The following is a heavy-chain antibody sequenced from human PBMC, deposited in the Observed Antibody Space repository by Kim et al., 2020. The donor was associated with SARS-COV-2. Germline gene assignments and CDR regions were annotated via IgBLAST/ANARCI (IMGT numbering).Heavy chain of an antibody. V-gene: IGHV4-59*08. Sequence: SETLSLTCTVSGGSISSYYWSWIRQPPGKGLEWIGYIYYSGSTNYNPSLKSRVTISVDTSKNQFSLKLSSVTAADTAVYYCARLDAECGDCYTRFGTDWYFDLWGRGTLVTVSS. CDR3: ARLDAECGDCYTRFGTDWYFDL. CDR1: GGSISSYY. CDR2: IYYSGST. J-gene: IGHJ2*01. D-gene: IGHD2-21*02.